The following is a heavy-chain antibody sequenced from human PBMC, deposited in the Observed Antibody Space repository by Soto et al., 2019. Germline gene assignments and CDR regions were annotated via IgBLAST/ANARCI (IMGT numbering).Heavy chain of an antibody. D-gene: IGHD2-15*01. J-gene: IGHJ1*01. CDR1: GGSISSGGYY. CDR2: IYYSGST. Sequence: SETLSLTCTVSGGSISSGGYYWSWIRQHPGKGLEWIGYIYYSGSTYYNPSLKSRVTISVDTSKNQFSLKLSSVTAADTAVYYCARVYCSGGSCHNSYTEYFQHWGQGTLVTVSS. CDR3: ARVYCSGGSCHNSYTEYFQH. V-gene: IGHV4-31*03.